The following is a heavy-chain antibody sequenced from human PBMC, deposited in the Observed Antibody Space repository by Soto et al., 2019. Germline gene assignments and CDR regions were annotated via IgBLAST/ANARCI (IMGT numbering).Heavy chain of an antibody. D-gene: IGHD6-13*01. CDR1: GFTFRNYA. Sequence: PGGSLRLSCAAYGFTFRNYAMIWVRQAPEKGLEWVSVVSGAGDSTYYADSVKGRFTISRDNSKNTLYLQMNNLRADDSAVYYCAKLSRIAAAGSPDYWGQGALVTVSS. CDR2: VSGAGDST. V-gene: IGHV3-23*01. CDR3: AKLSRIAAAGSPDY. J-gene: IGHJ4*02.